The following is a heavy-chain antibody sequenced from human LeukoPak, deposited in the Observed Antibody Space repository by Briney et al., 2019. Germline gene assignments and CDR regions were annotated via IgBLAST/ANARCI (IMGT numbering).Heavy chain of an antibody. CDR3: VRGGTYWTVS. CDR1: GFVFSASY. V-gene: IGHV3-7*01. Sequence: PGGSLSLSCAASGFVFSASYMSWVRKAPGEGLEWVATIKPDGSEKYHVDSVSGRFTISRDNTNDSLFLQMNSLRVDDTAVYYCVRGGTYWTVSWGQGTLVNVS. J-gene: IGHJ5*01. CDR2: IKPDGSEK.